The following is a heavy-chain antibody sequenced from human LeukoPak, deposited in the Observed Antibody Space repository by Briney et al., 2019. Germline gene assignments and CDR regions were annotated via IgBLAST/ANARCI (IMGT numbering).Heavy chain of an antibody. CDR2: IYYSGST. Sequence: SETLSLTCTVSGGSISSYYWSWIRQPPGKGLEWIGYIYYSGSTNYNPSLKSRVTISVDTSKNQFSLKLSSVTAADTAVYYCARDHHVRISSSWHHFDYWGQGTLVTVSS. D-gene: IGHD6-13*01. J-gene: IGHJ4*02. CDR1: GGSISSYY. V-gene: IGHV4-59*01. CDR3: ARDHHVRISSSWHHFDY.